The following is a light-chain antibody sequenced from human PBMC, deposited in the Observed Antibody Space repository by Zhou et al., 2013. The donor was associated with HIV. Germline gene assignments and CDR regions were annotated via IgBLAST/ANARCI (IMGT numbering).Light chain of an antibody. Sequence: IQLTQSPSSLSASIGDRVTITCRASQGISNYLAWYQKKPGKAPNLLIYAASSLQGGVPSRFSGRGSGTDFTLTISYLQSEDFATFYXQQYNSYPVTFGQGTRLXIK. J-gene: IGKJ5*01. CDR3: QQYNSYPVT. CDR2: AAS. CDR1: QGISNY. V-gene: IGKV1-16*01.